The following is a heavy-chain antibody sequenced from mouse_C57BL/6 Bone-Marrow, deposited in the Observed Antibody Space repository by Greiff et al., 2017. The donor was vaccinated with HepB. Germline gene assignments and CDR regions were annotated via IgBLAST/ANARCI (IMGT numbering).Heavy chain of an antibody. D-gene: IGHD1-1*01. V-gene: IGHV1-85*01. CDR2: IYPRDGST. CDR1: GYTFTSYD. Sequence: QVQLQQSGAELVRPGASVKLSCKASGYTFTSYDINWVKQRPGQGLEWIGWIYPRDGSTKYNEKFKGKATLTVDTSSSTAYMELHSLTSEDSAVYFCARADLITTVVATGAMDYWGQGTSVTVSS. CDR3: ARADLITTVVATGAMDY. J-gene: IGHJ4*01.